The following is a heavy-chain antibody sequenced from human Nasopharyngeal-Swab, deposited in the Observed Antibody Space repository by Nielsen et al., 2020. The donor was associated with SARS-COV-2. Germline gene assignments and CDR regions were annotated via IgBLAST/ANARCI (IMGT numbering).Heavy chain of an antibody. Sequence: GGSLRLSCAASGFTFSTYAMTWVRQAPGKGLEWVSTIDAGDGNTWYADSVKGRFTISRDNSKSTLYLQMNSLRADDTAVYYCAKRPGPYDFWSGYSFDYWGQGTLVTVSS. D-gene: IGHD3-3*01. CDR1: GFTFSTYA. V-gene: IGHV3-23*01. J-gene: IGHJ4*02. CDR2: IDAGDGNT. CDR3: AKRPGPYDFWSGYSFDY.